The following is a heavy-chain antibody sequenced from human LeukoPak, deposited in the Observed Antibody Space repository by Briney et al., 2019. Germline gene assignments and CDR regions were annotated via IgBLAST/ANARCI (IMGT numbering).Heavy chain of an antibody. J-gene: IGHJ3*02. CDR3: ARASSLWFGELFAAFDI. D-gene: IGHD3-10*01. Sequence: PGGSLRLSCAASGLTFSSYSMNWVRQAPGKGLEWVSYISSSSSTIYYADSVKGRFTISRDNAKNSLYLQMNSLRDEDTAVYYCARASSLWFGELFAAFDIWGQGTMVTVSS. CDR2: ISSSSSTI. V-gene: IGHV3-48*02. CDR1: GLTFSSYS.